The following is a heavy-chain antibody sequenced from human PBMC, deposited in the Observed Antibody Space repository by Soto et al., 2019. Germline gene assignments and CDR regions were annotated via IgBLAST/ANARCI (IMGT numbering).Heavy chain of an antibody. CDR2: INPSGGST. CDR1: GDTFTSYY. CDR3: ATDFTTIFGVVIRRYGMDV. Sequence: ASVKVSCKASGDTFTSYYMHWVRQAPGQGLEWMGIINPSGGSTSYAQKFQGRVTMTRDTSTSTVYMELSSLRSEDTAVYYCATDFTTIFGVVIRRYGMDVWGQGNTVPVSS. J-gene: IGHJ6*02. D-gene: IGHD3-3*01. V-gene: IGHV1-46*01.